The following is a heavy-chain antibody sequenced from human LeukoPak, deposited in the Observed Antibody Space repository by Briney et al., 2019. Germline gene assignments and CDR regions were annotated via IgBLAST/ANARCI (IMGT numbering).Heavy chain of an antibody. Sequence: PSETLSLTCTGFGCTISSYYWSWLRQPPGKGLEWIGRIYTSESNHYNPSLKSRVTMPADPSNNQFSLKLSSVTAADTAVYYCARGGGSYYFGSWGQGTLVTVSS. CDR3: ARGGGSYYFGS. V-gene: IGHV4-4*07. D-gene: IGHD1-26*01. J-gene: IGHJ4*02. CDR2: IYTSESN. CDR1: GCTISSYY.